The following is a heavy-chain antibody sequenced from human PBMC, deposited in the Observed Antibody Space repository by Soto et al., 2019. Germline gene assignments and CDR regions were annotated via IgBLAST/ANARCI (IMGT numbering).Heavy chain of an antibody. D-gene: IGHD2-2*03. CDR3: ASGLNGYYGMDV. CDR2: LNSDGSTT. V-gene: IGHV3-74*01. Sequence: EVQLVESGGGLVQSGGSLRLSCAASGFTFSTYWMHWVRQAPGKGLVWVSRLNSDGSTTNYADSVKGRFTISRDNARDTVYLQMNGLGAEDTAVYYCASGLNGYYGMDVWGQGTTVTVSS. J-gene: IGHJ6*02. CDR1: GFTFSTYW.